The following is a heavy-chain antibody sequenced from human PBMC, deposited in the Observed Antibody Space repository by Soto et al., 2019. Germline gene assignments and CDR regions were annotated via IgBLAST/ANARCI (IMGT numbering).Heavy chain of an antibody. CDR3: ARAQWELLFRYAFDI. V-gene: IGHV3-30-3*01. Sequence: QLQLVESGGGVVQPGRSLRLSCAASGFTFSSYAMHWVRQAPGKGLEWVAVISYDGSNKYYADSVKGRFTISRDNSKNTLYLQMNSLRAEDTAVYYCARAQWELLFRYAFDIWGQGTMVTVSS. CDR1: GFTFSSYA. D-gene: IGHD1-26*01. CDR2: ISYDGSNK. J-gene: IGHJ3*02.